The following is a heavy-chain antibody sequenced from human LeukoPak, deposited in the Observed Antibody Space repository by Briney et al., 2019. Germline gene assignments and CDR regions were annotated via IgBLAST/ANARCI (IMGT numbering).Heavy chain of an antibody. CDR1: GFTFRNYG. V-gene: IGHV3-30*18. J-gene: IGHJ4*02. D-gene: IGHD3-10*01. CDR3: AKSRGPSYDHFFDS. Sequence: PGRSLRLSCAASGFTFRNYGMNWVRQAPGKGLEWVAVISSDSSKIYYADSVKDRFTISRDNSENAAFLQMNSLRVEDTAVYYSAKSRGPSYDHFFDSWGQGTLVTVSS. CDR2: ISSDSSKI.